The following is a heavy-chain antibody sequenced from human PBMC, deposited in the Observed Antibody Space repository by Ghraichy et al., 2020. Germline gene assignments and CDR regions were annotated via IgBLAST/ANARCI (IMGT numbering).Heavy chain of an antibody. J-gene: IGHJ2*01. Sequence: GGSLRLTCAASAFTFSDYYMSWIRQAPGRGLEWLSYITSSSSYTNYADSVKGRFTISRDNAKNSLYLQMNSLRAEDTAVYYCARSDYLNWYLDLWGRGTLVTVSS. CDR3: ARSDYLNWYLDL. CDR1: AFTFSDYY. D-gene: IGHD4-17*01. V-gene: IGHV3-11*06. CDR2: ITSSSSYT.